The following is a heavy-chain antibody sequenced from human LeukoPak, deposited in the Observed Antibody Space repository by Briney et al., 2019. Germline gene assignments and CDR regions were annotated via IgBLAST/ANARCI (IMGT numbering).Heavy chain of an antibody. J-gene: IGHJ6*03. V-gene: IGHV3-33*01. Sequence: GGSLRLSCTVSGNYRTYGWHWVRQAPGKGLVWVAFISSNGNNKEYGDSVKGRFTISRDDSKKAMYLEMNSLRVEDTAVYYCARVVGYFDWQQGDYYYYYIDVWGNGTTVTVSS. CDR1: GNYRTYG. CDR2: ISSNGNNK. CDR3: ARVVGYFDWQQGDYYYYYIDV. D-gene: IGHD3-9*01.